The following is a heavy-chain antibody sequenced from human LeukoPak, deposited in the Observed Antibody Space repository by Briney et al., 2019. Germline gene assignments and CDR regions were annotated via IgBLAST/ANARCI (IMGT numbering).Heavy chain of an antibody. CDR1: GFTFSNYI. D-gene: IGHD6-13*01. Sequence: GGSLRLSRAASGFTFSNYIMNWVRQAPGKGLEWVSSISSSSSYIYYADSLKGRFTISRDNARNSLYLQMNSLRAEDTAVYFCARGTDSSSWSRDLDYWGQGTLVTVSS. CDR3: ARGTDSSSWSRDLDY. CDR2: ISSSSSYI. V-gene: IGHV3-21*01. J-gene: IGHJ4*02.